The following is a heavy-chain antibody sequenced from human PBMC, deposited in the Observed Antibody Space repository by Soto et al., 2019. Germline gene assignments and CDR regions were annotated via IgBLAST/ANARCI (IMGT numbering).Heavy chain of an antibody. D-gene: IGHD3-22*01. CDR1: GGSISSYY. Sequence: QVQLQESGPGLLKPSETLSLTCTVSGGSISSYYWSWIRQPPGKGLEWIGYIYHSGSTNYNPSLQSRVTISEDTAKNQFSLKLSSVTAADTAVYYCARGGSFENDSSGYPVYNYYGMDVWGQGTTVTVSS. CDR3: ARGGSFENDSSGYPVYNYYGMDV. J-gene: IGHJ6*02. CDR2: IYHSGST. V-gene: IGHV4-59*01.